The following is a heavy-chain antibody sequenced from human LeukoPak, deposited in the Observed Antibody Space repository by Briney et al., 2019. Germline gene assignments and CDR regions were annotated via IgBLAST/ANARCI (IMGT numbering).Heavy chain of an antibody. V-gene: IGHV4-38-2*02. Sequence: SETLSLTCTVSGGSISSYYWSWIRQPPGKGLEWIGSIYHSGSTYYNPSLKSRVTISVDTSKNQFSLKLSSVTAADTAVYYCAKEGNLGYFDYWGQGTLVTVSS. J-gene: IGHJ4*02. D-gene: IGHD1-14*01. CDR2: IYHSGST. CDR1: GGSISSYY. CDR3: AKEGNLGYFDY.